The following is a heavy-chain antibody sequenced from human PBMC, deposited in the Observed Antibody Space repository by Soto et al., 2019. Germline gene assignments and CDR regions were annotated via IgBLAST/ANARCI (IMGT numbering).Heavy chain of an antibody. CDR3: ARCAYGSYTFGIDV. V-gene: IGHV4-4*02. Sequence: QVQLQESGPGLVKSSVTLSLTCAVSGVSISSSHWWTWVRQPPGKGLEWIGEIHYSGTTNYNSPLGGRVTISADKSKNQFSLNLISVTAADTAIYYCARCAYGSYTFGIDVWGQGTTVTVSS. J-gene: IGHJ6*02. D-gene: IGHD3-3*01. CDR2: IHYSGTT. CDR1: GVSISSSHW.